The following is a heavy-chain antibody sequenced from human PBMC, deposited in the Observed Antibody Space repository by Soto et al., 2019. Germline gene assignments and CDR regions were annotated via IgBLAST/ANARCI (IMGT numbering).Heavy chain of an antibody. D-gene: IGHD3-3*01. CDR1: GFTFSSYG. CDR2: ISYDGSNK. V-gene: IGHV3-30*18. Sequence: GGSLRLSCAASGFTFSSYGMHWVRQAPGKGLEWVAVISYDGSNKCYADSVKGRFTISRDNSKNTLYLQMNSLRAEDTAVYYCAKKNLQEWLGSDAFDIWGQGTMVTVSS. CDR3: AKKNLQEWLGSDAFDI. J-gene: IGHJ3*02.